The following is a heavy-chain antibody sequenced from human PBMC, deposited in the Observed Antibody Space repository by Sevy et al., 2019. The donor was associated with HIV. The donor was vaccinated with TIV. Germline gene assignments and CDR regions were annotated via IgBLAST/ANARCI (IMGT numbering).Heavy chain of an antibody. CDR1: GFTFSSYA. CDR2: ISGRGGST. J-gene: IGHJ5*02. D-gene: IGHD6-13*01. Sequence: GGYLRLSCAASGFTFSSYAMSWVRQAPGKGLEWVSAISGRGGSTYYADSVKGRFTISRDNSKNTLYLQMNSLRAEDTAVYYCAKRLTIAAGAAEVDPWGQGTLVTVSS. V-gene: IGHV3-23*01. CDR3: AKRLTIAAGAAEVDP.